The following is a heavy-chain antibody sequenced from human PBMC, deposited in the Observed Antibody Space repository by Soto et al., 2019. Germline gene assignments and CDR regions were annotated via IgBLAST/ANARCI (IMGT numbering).Heavy chain of an antibody. J-gene: IGHJ6*03. CDR1: GGSFSGYY. D-gene: IGHD3-3*01. Sequence: QVQLQQGGAGLLKPSDTLSLTCGVYGGSFSGYYWNWIRQPPGKGLEWIGEIDHSGSSNFNPFLKSRVTISVDTSKNQFSLKLYSMTAADTAVYFCARGQGVPITVPAEDFWRLGRYYYMDVWGKGTPVTVSS. V-gene: IGHV4-34*01. CDR2: IDHSGSS. CDR3: ARGQGVPITVPAEDFWRLGRYYYMDV.